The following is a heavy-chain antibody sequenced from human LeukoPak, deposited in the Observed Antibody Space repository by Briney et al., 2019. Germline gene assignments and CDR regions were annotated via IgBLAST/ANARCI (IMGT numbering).Heavy chain of an antibody. CDR1: GFTFDDYG. J-gene: IGHJ4*02. CDR2: INWNGGST. CDR3: ARVKGSTAMVLFDY. V-gene: IGHV3-20*04. D-gene: IGHD5-18*01. Sequence: GGSLRLSCAASGFTFDDYGMSWVRQAPGKGLEWVSGINWNGGSTGYADSVKGRFTISRDNAKNSLYLQMNSLRAEDTAVYYCARVKGSTAMVLFDYWGQGTLVTVSS.